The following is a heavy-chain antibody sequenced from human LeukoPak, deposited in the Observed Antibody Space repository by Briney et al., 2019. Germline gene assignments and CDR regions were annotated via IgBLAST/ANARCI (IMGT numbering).Heavy chain of an antibody. Sequence: GGSLRLSCAASGLTVSTNYMSWVRQAPGKGLEWVSVIFAGGNTYYADSVKGRFTISRDNSKNTVYLQMNSLRAEDTAVYYCAKGSIAAADTGWFDPWGQGTLVTVSS. V-gene: IGHV3-53*01. CDR2: IFAGGNT. CDR3: AKGSIAAADTGWFDP. D-gene: IGHD6-13*01. CDR1: GLTVSTNY. J-gene: IGHJ5*02.